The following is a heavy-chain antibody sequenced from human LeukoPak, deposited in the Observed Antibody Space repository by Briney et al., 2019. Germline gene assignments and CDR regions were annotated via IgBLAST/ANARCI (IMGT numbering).Heavy chain of an antibody. CDR3: ARGTYNAFDM. CDR2: IKQDGTET. J-gene: IGHJ3*02. V-gene: IGHV3-7*04. D-gene: IGHD3-16*01. CDR1: GFTFSIYR. Sequence: GGSLRLSCAASGFTFSIYRMTWVRQAPGKGLEWVANIKQDGTETSYVDSVKGRFTSSRNNAKNSLYLQMDSLRVEDTAVYYCARGTYNAFDMWGQGTVVTVSS.